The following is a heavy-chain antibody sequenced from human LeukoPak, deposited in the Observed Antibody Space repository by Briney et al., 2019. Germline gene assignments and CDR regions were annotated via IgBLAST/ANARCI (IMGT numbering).Heavy chain of an antibody. V-gene: IGHV3-74*01. J-gene: IGHJ4*02. D-gene: IGHD1/OR15-1a*01. CDR3: AKDWFATTDY. CDR2: ITADETT. CDR1: GFPFSVSW. Sequence: GGSLRLSCAVSGFPFSVSWMHWSRQVPGKGLMWVSRITADETTTYADSVRGRFTISRHNAKNTVYLQMNSLRVEDTAVYYCAKDWFATTDYWGQGILVTVSS.